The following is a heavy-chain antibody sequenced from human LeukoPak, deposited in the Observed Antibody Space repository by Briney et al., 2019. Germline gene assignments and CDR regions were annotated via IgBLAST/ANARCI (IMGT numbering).Heavy chain of an antibody. J-gene: IGHJ4*02. Sequence: PSETLSLTCAVSGYSISSSNWWGWIRQPPGKGLEWIGYIYYSGSSYYNPSLESRVTMSVDTSKNQFSLKLSSVTAVDTAVYYCARTADFMIFNYWGQGTLVTVSS. CDR3: ARTADFMIFNY. V-gene: IGHV4-28*01. D-gene: IGHD3-16*01. CDR1: GYSISSSNW. CDR2: IYYSGSS.